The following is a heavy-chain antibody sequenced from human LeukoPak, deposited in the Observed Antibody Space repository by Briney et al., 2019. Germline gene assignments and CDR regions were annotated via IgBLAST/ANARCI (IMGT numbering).Heavy chain of an antibody. Sequence: PEGSLRLSCAASGFTVSSNYMSWVRQASGKGLEWVSVIYSGGSTYYADSVKGRFTISRDNSKNTLYLQMNSLRAEDTAVYYCARGRAQWLVDYWGQGTLVTVSS. CDR3: ARGRAQWLVDY. CDR1: GFTVSSNY. CDR2: IYSGGST. J-gene: IGHJ4*02. V-gene: IGHV3-53*01. D-gene: IGHD6-19*01.